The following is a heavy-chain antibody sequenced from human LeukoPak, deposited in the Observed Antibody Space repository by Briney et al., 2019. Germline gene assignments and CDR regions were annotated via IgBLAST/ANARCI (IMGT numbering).Heavy chain of an antibody. CDR1: GYTFTSYG. V-gene: IGHV1-18*01. Sequence: ASVKVSCKASGYTFTSYGISWVRQAPGQGLEWMGWISAYNGNTNYAQKLQGRVTMTTDTSTSTAYMELRSLRSDDTAVYYGARELLGAGSYVYWGQGTLVTVSS. J-gene: IGHJ4*02. CDR2: ISAYNGNT. CDR3: ARELLGAGSYVY. D-gene: IGHD1-26*01.